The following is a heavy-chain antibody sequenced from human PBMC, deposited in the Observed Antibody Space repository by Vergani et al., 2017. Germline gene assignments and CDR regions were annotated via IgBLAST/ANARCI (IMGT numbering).Heavy chain of an antibody. CDR1: GFTFSSYW. D-gene: IGHD3-3*01. J-gene: IGHJ3*02. CDR3: ARGQYYDFPDAFDI. CDR2: IKQDGSEK. V-gene: IGHV3-7*01. Sequence: EVQLVESGGGLVQPGGSLRLSCAASGFTFSSYWMSWVRQAPGKGLEWVANIKQDGSEKYYVDSVKGRFTISRDNAKNSLYLQMNSLRAEDTAVYYCARGQYYDFPDAFDIWGQGTMVTVSS.